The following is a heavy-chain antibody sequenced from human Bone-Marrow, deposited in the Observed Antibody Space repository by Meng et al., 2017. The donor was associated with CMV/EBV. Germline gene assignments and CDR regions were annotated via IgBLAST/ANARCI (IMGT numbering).Heavy chain of an antibody. Sequence: GGSLRLSCAASGFTFSSYAMHWVRQAPGKGLEWVAVISYDGSNKYYADSVKGRFTISRDNSKNTLYLQMNSLRAEDTAVYYCARLNDPSGRDYWGQGTLVTVSS. V-gene: IGHV3-30-3*01. D-gene: IGHD2-15*01. CDR1: GFTFSSYA. CDR3: ARLNDPSGRDY. CDR2: ISYDGSNK. J-gene: IGHJ4*02.